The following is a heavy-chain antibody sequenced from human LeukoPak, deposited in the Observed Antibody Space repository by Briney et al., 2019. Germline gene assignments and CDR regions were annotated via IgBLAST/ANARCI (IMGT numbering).Heavy chain of an antibody. D-gene: IGHD2-2*02. V-gene: IGHV3-13*01. CDR3: ARGRYCSGTNCYTPYCYGMDV. J-gene: IGHJ6*02. CDR2: IATGGDT. CDR1: GFTFSSYD. Sequence: GGSLRLSCAASGFTFSSYDMHWVRQATGKGLEWVSAIATGGDTYYPGSVKGRFTISRENAKNSLYLQMNSLRDGDTAVYYCARGRYCSGTNCYTPYCYGMDVWGQGTTVTVSS.